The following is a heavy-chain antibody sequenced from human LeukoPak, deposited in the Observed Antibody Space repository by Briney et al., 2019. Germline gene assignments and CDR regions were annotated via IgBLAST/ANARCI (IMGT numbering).Heavy chain of an antibody. Sequence: SETLSLTCTVSGGSISSYYWSWIRQPPGKGLEWIGYIYYSGSTNYNPSLKSRVTLSVDTSKNQFSLKLSSVTAADTAVYYCARLDYGGNSGPLDAFDIWGQGTMVTVSS. CDR1: GGSISSYY. J-gene: IGHJ3*02. CDR2: IYYSGST. CDR3: ARLDYGGNSGPLDAFDI. V-gene: IGHV4-59*08. D-gene: IGHD4-23*01.